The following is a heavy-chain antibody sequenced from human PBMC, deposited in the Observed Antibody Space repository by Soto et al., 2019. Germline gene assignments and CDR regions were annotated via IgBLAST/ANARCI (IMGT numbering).Heavy chain of an antibody. CDR2: INSDSSSI. J-gene: IGHJ6*02. V-gene: IGHV3-48*01. CDR3: ATSLDV. CDR1: GFMFSVYT. Sequence: GGSLRLSCAASGFMFSVYTMNWVRQAPGKGLEWISSINSDSSSIYHADSVKGRFTISRDNAKNSVDLQMNSLRAEDTAVYYCATSLDVWGQGTTVTVSS.